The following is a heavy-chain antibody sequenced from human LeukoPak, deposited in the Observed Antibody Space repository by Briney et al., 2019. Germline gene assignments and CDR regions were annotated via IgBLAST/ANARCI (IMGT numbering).Heavy chain of an antibody. V-gene: IGHV4-30-4*01. CDR2: IYYSGST. J-gene: IGHJ3*02. D-gene: IGHD3-22*01. CDR1: GGSISSGDYY. Sequence: SETLSLTCTVSGGSISSGDYYWSWIRQPPGKGLEWIGYIYYSGSTYYNPSLKSRVTISVDTSKNQFSLKLSSVTAADTAVYYCARVIRGRRTMTIDAFDIWGQGTMVTVSS. CDR3: ARVIRGRRTMTIDAFDI.